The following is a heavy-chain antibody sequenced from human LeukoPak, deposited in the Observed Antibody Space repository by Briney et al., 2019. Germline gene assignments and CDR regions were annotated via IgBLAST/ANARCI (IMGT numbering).Heavy chain of an antibody. CDR3: ARNWNCDY. Sequence: GRSLRLSCAASGFTFSSYDMHWVRQAPGKGLEWVAVISFDGSYKYYGESVKGRVTISRDNSKNMLHLEMNSLRAEDTAVYYCARNWNCDYWGQGTLVTVSS. CDR2: ISFDGSYK. J-gene: IGHJ4*02. V-gene: IGHV3-30*03. D-gene: IGHD1-7*01. CDR1: GFTFSSYD.